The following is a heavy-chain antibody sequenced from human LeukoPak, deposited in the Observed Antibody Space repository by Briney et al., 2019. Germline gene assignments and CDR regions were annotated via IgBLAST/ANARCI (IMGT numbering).Heavy chain of an antibody. CDR1: GYSISSGYH. CDR3: ARINWNPDF. V-gene: IGHV4-38-2*01. D-gene: IGHD1-20*01. J-gene: IGHJ4*02. Sequence: SETLSLTCAVSGYSISSGYHWGWTRQPPGKGLEWIGNIYRSGITYYNPSLKSRVTMSVDTSKNQFSLKLTSVTAADTAVYYCARINWNPDFWGQGTLVTVSS. CDR2: IYRSGIT.